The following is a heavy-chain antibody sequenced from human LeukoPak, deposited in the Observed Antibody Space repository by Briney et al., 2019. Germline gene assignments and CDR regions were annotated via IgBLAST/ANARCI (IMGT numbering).Heavy chain of an antibody. D-gene: IGHD3-3*01. CDR3: ARAARFWSGYYDY. V-gene: IGHV3-9*01. CDR1: GFTFDDYA. J-gene: IGHJ4*02. CDR2: ISWNSGSI. Sequence: GRSLRLSCAASGFTFDDYAMHWVRQAPGKGLEWVSGISWNSGSIGYADSVKGRFTISRDNSKNTLYLQMNSLRAEDTAVYYCARAARFWSGYYDYWGQGTLVTVSS.